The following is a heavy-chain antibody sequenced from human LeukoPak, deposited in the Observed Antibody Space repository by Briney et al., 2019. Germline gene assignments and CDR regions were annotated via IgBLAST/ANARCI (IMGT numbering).Heavy chain of an antibody. Sequence: GASVKVSFTASGYTFTIYGISWVRQAPGQGLEWMGWISAYNGNTDYAQSLQGRVTMTIDTSTSTVYMELRSLRSDDTAVYYCARDVGRSYDLDYWGQGTLVTVSS. CDR2: ISAYNGNT. V-gene: IGHV1-18*01. CDR1: GYTFTIYG. D-gene: IGHD3-16*01. J-gene: IGHJ4*02. CDR3: ARDVGRSYDLDY.